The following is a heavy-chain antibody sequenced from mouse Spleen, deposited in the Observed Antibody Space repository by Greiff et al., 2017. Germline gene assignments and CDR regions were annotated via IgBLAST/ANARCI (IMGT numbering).Heavy chain of an antibody. J-gene: IGHJ3*01. CDR2: IRNKANGYTT. CDR3: ASSSTATFAY. V-gene: IGHV7-3*01. Sequence: EVQRVESGGGLVQPGGSLSLSCAASGFTFTDYYMSWVRQPPGKALEWLGFIRNKANGYTTEYSASVKGRFTISRDNSQSILYLQMNALRAEDSATYYCASSSTATFAYWGQGTLVTVSA. CDR1: GFTFTDYY. D-gene: IGHD1-2*01.